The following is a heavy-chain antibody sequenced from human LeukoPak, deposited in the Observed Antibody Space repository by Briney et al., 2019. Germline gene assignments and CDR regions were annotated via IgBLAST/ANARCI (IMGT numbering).Heavy chain of an antibody. Sequence: GGSLRLSCAASGFTFSSYGMHWVRQAPGKGLEWVAVISYDGSNKYYADSVKGRFTISRDNSKNTLYLQMNSLRAEDTAVYYCAKLHWFDPWGQGTLVTVSS. CDR2: ISYDGSNK. CDR1: GFTFSSYG. V-gene: IGHV3-30*18. J-gene: IGHJ5*02. CDR3: AKLHWFDP.